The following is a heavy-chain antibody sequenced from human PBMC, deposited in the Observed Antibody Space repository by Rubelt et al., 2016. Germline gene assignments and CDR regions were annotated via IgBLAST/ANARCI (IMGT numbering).Heavy chain of an antibody. CDR3: AREWGGSYDGLPDY. J-gene: IGHJ4*02. CDR2: IKHDGGEK. CDR1: GFTFSDYA. V-gene: IGHV3-7*01. D-gene: IGHD1-26*01. Sequence: RSLRLSCAASGFTFSDYAMHWVRQAPGKGLEWVANIKHDGGEKYYVDSVKGRFTISRDNAKNSLYLQMNSLRPDDTAVYYCAREWGGSYDGLPDYWGQGTLVTVSS.